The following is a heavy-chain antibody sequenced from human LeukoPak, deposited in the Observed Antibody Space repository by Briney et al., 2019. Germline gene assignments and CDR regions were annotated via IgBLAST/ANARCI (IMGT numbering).Heavy chain of an antibody. D-gene: IGHD5-12*01. J-gene: IGHJ4*02. CDR1: GGSISSSSYY. V-gene: IGHV4-39*01. Sequence: SETLSLTCTVSGGSISSSSYYWGWIRQPPGKGLEWIGSIYYSGSTYYNPSLKSRVTISVDTSKNQFSLKLSSVTAADTAVYYCARSSGYEPMYYFDYWGQGTLVTVSS. CDR2: IYYSGST. CDR3: ARSSGYEPMYYFDY.